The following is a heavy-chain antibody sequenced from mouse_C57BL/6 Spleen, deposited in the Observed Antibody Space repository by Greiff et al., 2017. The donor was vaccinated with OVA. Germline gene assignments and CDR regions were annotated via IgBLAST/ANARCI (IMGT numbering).Heavy chain of an antibody. CDR1: GYTFTSYW. V-gene: IGHV1-61*01. CDR3: ARGSDGYFEV. CDR2: IYPSDSET. J-gene: IGHJ1*03. Sequence: QVQLQQPGAELVRPGSSVKLSCKASGYTFTSYWMDWVKQRPGQGLEWIGNIYPSDSETHYNQKFKDKATLTVDKSSSTAYMQLSSLTSEDSAVYYCARGSDGYFEVWGTGTTVTVSS.